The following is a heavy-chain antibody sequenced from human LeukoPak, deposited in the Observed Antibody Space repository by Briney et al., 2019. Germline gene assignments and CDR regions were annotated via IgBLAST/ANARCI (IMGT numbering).Heavy chain of an antibody. CDR2: IKQDGSEK. CDR3: ARERDTYYYDSSGSSLDY. Sequence: GGSLRLFCAASGFTFSSYWMSWVRQAPGKGLEWVANIKQDGSEKYYVDSVKGRFTISRDNAKNSLYLQMNSLRAEDTAVYYCARERDTYYYDSSGSSLDYWGQGTLVTVSS. V-gene: IGHV3-7*01. D-gene: IGHD3-22*01. J-gene: IGHJ4*02. CDR1: GFTFSSYW.